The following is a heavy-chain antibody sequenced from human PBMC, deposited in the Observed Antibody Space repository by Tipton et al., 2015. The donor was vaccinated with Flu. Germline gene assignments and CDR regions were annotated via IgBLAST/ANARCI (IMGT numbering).Heavy chain of an antibody. V-gene: IGHV4-39*07. CDR3: ARAPGRPCSANACPNWFDP. D-gene: IGHD2-15*01. CDR1: GDSISSSSYY. Sequence: TLSLTCTVSGDSISSSSYYWGWIRQPPGKGLEWIGSIFHSGTTYYNPSLKSRVTISVDTSKNQFSLKMSSVTAADTAVYYCARAPGRPCSANACPNWFDPCGQGTLVTGSS. J-gene: IGHJ5*02. CDR2: IFHSGTT.